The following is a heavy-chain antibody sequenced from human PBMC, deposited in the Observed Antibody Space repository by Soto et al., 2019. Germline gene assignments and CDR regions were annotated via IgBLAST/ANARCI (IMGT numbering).Heavy chain of an antibody. CDR1: GGSISSYY. CDR3: ARLAMGEMRVPAAITPKRKREDYYYMDV. V-gene: IGHV4-59*01. Sequence: SETLSLTCTVSGGSISSYYWSWIRQPPGKGLEWIGYIYYSGSTNYNPSLKSRVTISVDTSKNQFSLKLSSVTAADTAVYYCARLAMGEMRVPAAITPKRKREDYYYMDVWGKGTTVTVSS. CDR2: IYYSGST. J-gene: IGHJ6*03. D-gene: IGHD2-2*01.